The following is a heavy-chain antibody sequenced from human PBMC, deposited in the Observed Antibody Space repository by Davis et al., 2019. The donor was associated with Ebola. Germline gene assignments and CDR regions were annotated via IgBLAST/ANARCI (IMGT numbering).Heavy chain of an antibody. CDR2: IYYSGST. D-gene: IGHD3-22*01. CDR3: ARAHHSQWLLLWWFDP. CDR1: GGSVSSGSYY. Sequence: SETLSLTCTVSGGSVSSGSYYWSWIRQPPGKGLEWIGYIYYSGSTNYNPSLKSRVTISVDTSKNQFSLKLSSVTAADTAVYYCARAHHSQWLLLWWFDPWGQGTLVTVSS. V-gene: IGHV4-61*01. J-gene: IGHJ5*02.